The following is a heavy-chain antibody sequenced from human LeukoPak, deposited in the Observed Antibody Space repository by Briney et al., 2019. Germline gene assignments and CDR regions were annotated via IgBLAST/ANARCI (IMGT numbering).Heavy chain of an antibody. CDR1: GFTFSSYS. CDR2: ISSSSSYI. J-gene: IGHJ4*02. D-gene: IGHD2-21*02. CDR3: ARAPEYCGGDCYSDY. Sequence: GGSLRLSCAAPGFTFSSYSMNWVRQAPGKGLEWVSSISSSSSYIYYADSVKGRFTISRDNAKNSLYLQMNSLRAEDTAVYYCARAPEYCGGDCYSDYWGQGTLVTVSS. V-gene: IGHV3-21*01.